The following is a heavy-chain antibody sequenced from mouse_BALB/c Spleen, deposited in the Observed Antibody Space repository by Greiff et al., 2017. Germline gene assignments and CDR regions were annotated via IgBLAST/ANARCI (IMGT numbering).Heavy chain of an antibody. CDR1: GYTFSSYW. Sequence: VQVVESGAELMKPGASVKISCKATGYTFSSYWIEWVKQRPGHGLEWIGEILPGSGSTNYNEKFKGKATFTADTSSNTAYMQLSSLTSEDSAVYYCARGGIYYGNYGSMDYWGQGTSVTVSS. D-gene: IGHD2-1*01. CDR3: ARGGIYYGNYGSMDY. CDR2: ILPGSGST. J-gene: IGHJ4*01. V-gene: IGHV1-9*01.